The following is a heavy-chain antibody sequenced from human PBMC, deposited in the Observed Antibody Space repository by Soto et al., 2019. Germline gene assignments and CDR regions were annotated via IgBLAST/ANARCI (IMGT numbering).Heavy chain of an antibody. V-gene: IGHV1-2*02. CDR1: GYSFTGHY. CDR3: ARDVYSVEY. J-gene: IGHJ4*02. Sequence: VQLVQSGAEVKKPGASVKVSCKASGYSFTGHYVHWVRQAPGQGLEWMGWINPHSGDTHYAQKFQGRVTMTRDTSVNTAYLELRWLRSDDTAVYFCARDVYSVEYWGQGTLVTVS. D-gene: IGHD2-8*01. CDR2: INPHSGDT.